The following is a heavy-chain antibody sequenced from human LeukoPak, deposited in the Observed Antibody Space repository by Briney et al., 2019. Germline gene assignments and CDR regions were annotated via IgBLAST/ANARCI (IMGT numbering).Heavy chain of an antibody. J-gene: IGHJ4*02. CDR2: VNSDGSST. D-gene: IGHD3-22*01. V-gene: IGHV3-74*01. CDR1: GISFNNYW. Sequence: GGSLRLSCAASGISFNNYWMHWVRQAPGKGLVWVSRVNSDGSSTVYADSAKGRFTISRDNARTTAYLQMSSLRLDDTATYYCATGLGHYYDYWGQGSLVTVSS. CDR3: ATGLGHYYDY.